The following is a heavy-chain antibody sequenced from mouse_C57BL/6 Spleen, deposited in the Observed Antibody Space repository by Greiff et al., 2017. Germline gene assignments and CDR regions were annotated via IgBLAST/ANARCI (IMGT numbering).Heavy chain of an antibody. CDR2: IYPRSGNT. D-gene: IGHD1-1*01. CDR3: ARSPLTTVVATNFNY. CDR1: GYTFTSYG. J-gene: IGHJ2*01. V-gene: IGHV1-81*01. Sequence: QVQLKESGAELARPGASVKLSCKASGYTFTSYGISWVKQRTGQGLEWIGEIYPRSGNTYYNEKFKGKATLTADKSSSTAYMELRSLTSEDYAVDFCARSPLTTVVATNFNYWGQGTTLTVSS.